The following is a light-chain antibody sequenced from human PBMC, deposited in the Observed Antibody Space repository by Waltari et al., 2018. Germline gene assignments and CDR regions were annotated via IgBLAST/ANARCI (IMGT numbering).Light chain of an antibody. Sequence: DIVMTQSPLSLPVTPGEPASISCRSSQSLLYSNGYNYLDWYRQKPGQSPQVLVYLGSNRASGVPDRFSGSGSGTDFTLKISRVEAEDVGVYYCMQALQTPYTFGQGTKLEIK. V-gene: IGKV2-28*01. CDR2: LGS. CDR1: QSLLYSNGYNY. J-gene: IGKJ2*01. CDR3: MQALQTPYT.